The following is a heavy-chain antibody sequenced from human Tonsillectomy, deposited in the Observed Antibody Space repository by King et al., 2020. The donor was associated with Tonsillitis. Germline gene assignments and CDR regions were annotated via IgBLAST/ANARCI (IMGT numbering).Heavy chain of an antibody. CDR3: AGRSCTSTACYASSGNSFDN. V-gene: IGHV3-7*01. Sequence: VQLVESGGGLVQPGGSLRLSCAASGFTFSRYWMTWVRQAPGKGLEWVANIKQDGSETYYVDSVKGRFTISRDNAKNSLYLQMNSLRAEDTAVYSCAGRSCTSTACYASSGNSFDNWGQGTVVTVSS. J-gene: IGHJ4*02. CDR1: GFTFSRYW. CDR2: IKQDGSET. D-gene: IGHD2-2*01.